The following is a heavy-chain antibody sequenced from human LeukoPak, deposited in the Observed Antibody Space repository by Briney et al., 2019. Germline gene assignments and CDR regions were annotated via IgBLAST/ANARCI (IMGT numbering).Heavy chain of an antibody. V-gene: IGHV4-59*08. CDR1: GGSISSYY. CDR3: ARGRNLEWFDY. D-gene: IGHD3-3*01. J-gene: IGHJ5*01. CDR2: IYYSGST. Sequence: SETLSLTCTVSGGSISSYYWSWIRQPPGKGLEWIGYIYYSGSTNYNPSLKSRVTISVDTSKNQFSLKLSSVTAADTAVYYCARGRNLEWFDYWGQGTLVTVSS.